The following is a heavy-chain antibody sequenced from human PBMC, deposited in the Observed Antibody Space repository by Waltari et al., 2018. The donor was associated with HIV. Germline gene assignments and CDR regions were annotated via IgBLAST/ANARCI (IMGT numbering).Heavy chain of an antibody. Sequence: QVQLQQSGPGLVKPSQTLSLTCAISGDSVSSNSAAWNWIRQSPSRGLEWLGRTYYRSKWSNGYAVSGKRRITINPDTSNNQFSLQLNSASPEDTAVYYCARAPVGGWYVDSWGRGTLVTVSS. J-gene: IGHJ2*01. CDR3: ARAPVGGWYVDS. CDR2: TYYRSKWSN. CDR1: GDSVSSNSAA. D-gene: IGHD1-26*01. V-gene: IGHV6-1*01.